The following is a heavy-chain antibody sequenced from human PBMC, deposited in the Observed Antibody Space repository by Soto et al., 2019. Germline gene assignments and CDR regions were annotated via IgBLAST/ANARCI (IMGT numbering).Heavy chain of an antibody. J-gene: IGHJ4*02. CDR1: GYTFISFG. CDR3: ARVREEYKSGRYFFDY. V-gene: IGHV1-18*01. CDR2: ITSVNGYT. D-gene: IGHD1-26*01. Sequence: QVQLVQSGAEVKKPGASVKVSCKTSGYTFISFGVSWVRQAPGQGLEWMGLITSVNGYTKYAQRVQGRVTMTTDTLTNTAYMELRSLSSDDTAVYYCARVREEYKSGRYFFDYWGQGTLVTVSS.